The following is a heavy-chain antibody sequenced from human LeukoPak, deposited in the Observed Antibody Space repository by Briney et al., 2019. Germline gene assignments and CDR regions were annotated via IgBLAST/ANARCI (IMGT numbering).Heavy chain of an antibody. D-gene: IGHD3-10*01. V-gene: IGHV3-30*02. J-gene: IGHJ4*02. CDR2: IPYDESNK. Sequence: GGSLRLSCAASGFSFSDFGMHWVRQAPGKGLEWLSFIPYDESNKYYEDSVKGRLTISRDNSKNTLYLQMNSLSTEDTGIYYCAKGGGSGSGSPPFDYWGQGTLVTVSS. CDR3: AKGGGSGSGSPPFDY. CDR1: GFSFSDFG.